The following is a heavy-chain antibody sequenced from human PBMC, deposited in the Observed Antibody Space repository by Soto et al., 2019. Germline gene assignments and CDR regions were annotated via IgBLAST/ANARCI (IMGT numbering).Heavy chain of an antibody. Sequence: PSETLSLTCAVYGGSFSGYYWSWIRQPPGKGLEWFGEINHSGSSNYNPSLKSRVTISVDTSKNQFSLKLSSVTAADTAVYYCARNGRTGIAAAGFFSYYYGMDVWGQGTTVTVSS. CDR2: INHSGSS. J-gene: IGHJ6*02. D-gene: IGHD6-13*01. CDR3: ARNGRTGIAAAGFFSYYYGMDV. CDR1: GGSFSGYY. V-gene: IGHV4-34*01.